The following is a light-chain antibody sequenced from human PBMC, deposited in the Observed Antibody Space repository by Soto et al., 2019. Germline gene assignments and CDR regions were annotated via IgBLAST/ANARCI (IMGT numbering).Light chain of an antibody. Sequence: EVVLTQSPGTLSLSPGERATLSCRASQSVSSGFLGWYQQKPGQAPRLLIYGASSRATGIPDRFSGSGSGTEFTLTISRLEPEDFAVYFCQQYTYFPWTFGQGTKLEIK. V-gene: IGKV3-20*01. CDR3: QQYTYFPWT. CDR1: QSVSSGF. CDR2: GAS. J-gene: IGKJ1*01.